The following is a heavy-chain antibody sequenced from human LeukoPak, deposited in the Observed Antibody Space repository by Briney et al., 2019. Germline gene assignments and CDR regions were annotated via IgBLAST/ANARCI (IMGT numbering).Heavy chain of an antibody. D-gene: IGHD2-15*01. CDR1: GFSLSSYA. CDR2: TSSSDDGK. Sequence: GGSLRLSCTVSGFSLSSYAMSWVRRAPGKGLEWVSATSSSDDGKYYADSVRGRFTISGDNSRNTMYLQMNSLRAEDAAVYYCAKAPVTSCRGAFCYPFDSWGQGTLVTVSS. V-gene: IGHV3-23*01. CDR3: AKAPVTSCRGAFCYPFDS. J-gene: IGHJ4*02.